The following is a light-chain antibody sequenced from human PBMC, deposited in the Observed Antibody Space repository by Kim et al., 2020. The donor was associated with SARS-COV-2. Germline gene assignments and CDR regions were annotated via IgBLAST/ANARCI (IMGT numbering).Light chain of an antibody. CDR3: QVWDDTTDHIWV. J-gene: IGLJ3*02. CDR2: YDS. Sequence: SYELTQPPSVSVAPGETARITCGGENIASKSVHWYHQKPRQAPVLVIFYDSDRASGIPERFSGSNSGNPATLTISRVAAGDEADYYCQVWDDTTDHIWV. V-gene: IGLV3-21*04. CDR1: NIASKS.